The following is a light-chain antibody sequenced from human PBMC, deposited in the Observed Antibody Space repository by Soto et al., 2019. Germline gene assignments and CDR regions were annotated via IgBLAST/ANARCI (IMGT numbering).Light chain of an antibody. CDR2: KAS. CDR1: ESVRNW. Sequence: DIQLTQSPSTLSASVGDTVTITCRASESVRNWLAWYQQKPGQAPKFLIYKASSLESGVPSRFSGSGSGTEFTLTIISLQPDDFATYYCQHYNNFPWAFGPGTKVEIK. V-gene: IGKV1-5*03. CDR3: QHYNNFPWA. J-gene: IGKJ1*01.